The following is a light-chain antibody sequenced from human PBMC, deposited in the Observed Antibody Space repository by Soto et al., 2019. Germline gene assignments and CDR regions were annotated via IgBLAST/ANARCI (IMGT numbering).Light chain of an antibody. CDR3: VSFTGTYSYV. CDR1: SADVGAYDF. CDR2: DVS. V-gene: IGLV2-14*01. Sequence: QSALTQPASVSGAPGQSITISCTGTSADVGAYDFVSWYQHHPGKAPRLVIYDVSRRPAGASDRFSGSKSGSTASLTISTHPAEDEADYYCVSFTGTYSYVFGTGTKVTVL. J-gene: IGLJ1*01.